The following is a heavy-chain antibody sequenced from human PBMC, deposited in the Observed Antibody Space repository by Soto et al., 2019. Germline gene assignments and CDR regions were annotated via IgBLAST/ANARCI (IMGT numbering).Heavy chain of an antibody. CDR2: ITSSSSTI. V-gene: IGHV3-48*01. J-gene: IGHJ6*02. D-gene: IGHD3-10*01. Sequence: PGGSLRLSCAASGFTFSIYSMNWVRQAPGKGLEWISYITSSSSTIYYADSVKGRFTISRENAKNSLYLQMNSLRAEDTAVYYCATYYGSGSYFPDHYYYGMDVWGQGTTVTVSS. CDR1: GFTFSIYS. CDR3: ATYYGSGSYFPDHYYYGMDV.